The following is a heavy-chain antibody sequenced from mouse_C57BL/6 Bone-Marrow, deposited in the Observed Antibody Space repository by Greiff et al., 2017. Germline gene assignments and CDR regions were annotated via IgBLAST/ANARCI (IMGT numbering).Heavy chain of an antibody. Sequence: VQGVESGAELVRPGSSVKISCKASGYAFSSYWMNWVKQRPGQGLEWIGQIYPGDGVTNYNGKFKGKATLTADKSSSTAYMQLSSLTSEDSAVYFCAIYYDYDYAMDYWGQGTSVTVTS. CDR2: IYPGDGVT. J-gene: IGHJ4*01. CDR1: GYAFSSYW. D-gene: IGHD2-4*01. CDR3: AIYYDYDYAMDY. V-gene: IGHV1-80*01.